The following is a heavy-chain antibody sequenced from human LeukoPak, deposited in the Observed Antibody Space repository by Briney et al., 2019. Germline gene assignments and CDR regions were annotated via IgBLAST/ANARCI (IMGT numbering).Heavy chain of an antibody. CDR1: GFTFSNYA. V-gene: IGHV3-21*01. D-gene: IGHD1-1*01. J-gene: IGHJ4*02. Sequence: GGSLRLSCAASGFTFSNYAVNWVRQAPGRGLEWVSSISPSGSAIFYAGSVKGRFTISRDNAKNSLYLQMNSLRAEDTALYFCATGIRERGFDSWGQGTLVTVSS. CDR3: ATGIRERGFDS. CDR2: ISPSGSAI.